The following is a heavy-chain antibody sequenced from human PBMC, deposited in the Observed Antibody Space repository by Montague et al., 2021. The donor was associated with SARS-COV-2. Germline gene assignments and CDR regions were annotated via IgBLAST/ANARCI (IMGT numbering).Heavy chain of an antibody. CDR1: GFTFSSYA. CDR2: ISISDGNT. D-gene: IGHD6-13*01. V-gene: IGHV3-23*01. Sequence: SLRLSCAASGFTFSSYAMSWVRQAPGKGLEWVSTISISDGNTYYADSVKGRFTISRDKSKNTLYLQMNSLRAEDTAVYYCAKERQRVGDDAFDIWGQGTMVTVSS. J-gene: IGHJ3*02. CDR3: AKERQRVGDDAFDI.